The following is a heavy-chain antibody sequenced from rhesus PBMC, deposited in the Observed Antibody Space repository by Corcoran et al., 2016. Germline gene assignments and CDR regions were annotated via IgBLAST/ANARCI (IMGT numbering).Heavy chain of an antibody. CDR2: IRSGGST. Sequence: QVQLQQWGEGLVKPSETLSLTCAVYGGSVSGSWWGCIRQPPGKGLEWIGRIRSGGSTNYNPSLKSRVTISIDTSKNQFSLKLSSVTAADTAVYYCARWSNYGYYFDYWGQGVLVTVSS. V-gene: IGHV4-160*01. CDR1: GGSVSGSW. J-gene: IGHJ4*01. CDR3: ARWSNYGYYFDY. D-gene: IGHD4-23*01.